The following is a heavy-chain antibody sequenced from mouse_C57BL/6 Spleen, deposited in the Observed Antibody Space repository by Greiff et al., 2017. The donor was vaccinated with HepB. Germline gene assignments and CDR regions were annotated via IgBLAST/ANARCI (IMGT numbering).Heavy chain of an antibody. V-gene: IGHV1-55*01. CDR1: GYTFTSYW. CDR2: IYPGDGDT. CDR3: ARRESTDAMDY. J-gene: IGHJ4*01. D-gene: IGHD1-1*01. Sequence: QVQLQQPGAELVKPGASVKMSCKASGYTFTSYWITWVKQRPGQGLEWIGDIYPGDGDTNYNGKFKGKATLTADKSSSTAYMQLSSLTSEDSAVYFCARRESTDAMDYWGQGTSVTVSS.